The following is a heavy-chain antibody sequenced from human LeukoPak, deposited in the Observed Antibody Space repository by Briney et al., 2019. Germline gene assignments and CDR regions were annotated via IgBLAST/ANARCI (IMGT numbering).Heavy chain of an antibody. D-gene: IGHD2-21*02. Sequence: SETLSLTCTVSGGSISSYYWSWIRQPPGKGLEWIGYIYYSGSTNYNPSLKSRVTISVDTFKNQFSLKLSSVTAADTAVYYCARVRDVVVTAIPPWFDPWGQGTLVTVSS. CDR1: GGSISSYY. CDR3: ARVRDVVVTAIPPWFDP. J-gene: IGHJ5*02. V-gene: IGHV4-59*01. CDR2: IYYSGST.